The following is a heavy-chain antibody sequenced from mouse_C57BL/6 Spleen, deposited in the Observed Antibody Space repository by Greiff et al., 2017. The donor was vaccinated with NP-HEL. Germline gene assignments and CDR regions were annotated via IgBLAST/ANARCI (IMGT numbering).Heavy chain of an antibody. CDR1: GYTFTSYW. CDR3: ARLFTTVVPFDY. V-gene: IGHV1-50*01. D-gene: IGHD1-1*01. CDR2: IDPSDSYT. J-gene: IGHJ2*01. Sequence: QVHVKQPGAELVKPGASVKLSCKASGYTFTSYWMQWVKQRPGQGLEWIGEIDPSDSYTNYNQKFKGKATLTVDTSSSTAYMQLSSLTSEDSAVYYCARLFTTVVPFDYWGQGTTLTVSS.